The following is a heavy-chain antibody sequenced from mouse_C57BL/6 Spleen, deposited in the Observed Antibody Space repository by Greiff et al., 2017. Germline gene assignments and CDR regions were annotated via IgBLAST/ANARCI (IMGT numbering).Heavy chain of an antibody. D-gene: IGHD2-4*01. Sequence: EVKLQESGPELVKPGASVKIPCKASGYTFTDYNMDWVKQSHGKSLEWIGDINPNNGGTIYNQKFKGKATLTVDKSSSTAYMELRSLTSEDTAVYYCARSYYDYDGYFDYWGQGTTLTVSS. CDR1: GYTFTDYN. J-gene: IGHJ2*01. CDR2: INPNNGGT. V-gene: IGHV1-18*01. CDR3: ARSYYDYDGYFDY.